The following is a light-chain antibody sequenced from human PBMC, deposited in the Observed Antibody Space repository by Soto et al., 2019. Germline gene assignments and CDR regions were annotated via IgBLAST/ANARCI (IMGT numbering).Light chain of an antibody. CDR3: QQLNSYST. CDR1: QGISNY. Sequence: DIQLTQSPSFLSASVGDRVTITCRASQGISNYLSWYQQKPGKAPKLLIYAASTLQSGVPSRLSGSGSGTDFTLPINSLQPEDFATSYCQQLNSYSTFGQGTLLEMK. J-gene: IGKJ5*01. CDR2: AAS. V-gene: IGKV1-9*01.